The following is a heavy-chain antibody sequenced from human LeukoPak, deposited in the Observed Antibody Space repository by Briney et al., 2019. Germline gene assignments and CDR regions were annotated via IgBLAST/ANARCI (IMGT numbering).Heavy chain of an antibody. J-gene: IGHJ4*02. V-gene: IGHV4-34*01. CDR1: GASYNAYY. D-gene: IGHD3-3*01. CDR2: IDHRGTA. CDR3: AVGITILGVAASFDS. Sequence: KTSETLSLTCAVYGASYNAYYWSWIRQPSGKGLEWIGDIDHRGTATYNPSLKSRLSISADASKNQFSLKLNSVTDADTAVYYCAVGITILGVAASFDSWGQGNLVIVSS.